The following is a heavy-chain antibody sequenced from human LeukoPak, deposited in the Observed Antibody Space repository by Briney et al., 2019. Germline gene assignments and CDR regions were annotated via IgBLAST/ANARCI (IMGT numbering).Heavy chain of an antibody. CDR3: ARGLGRWNWFDP. CDR1: GYTFTSYD. D-gene: IGHD4-23*01. J-gene: IGHJ5*02. Sequence: ASVKVSCKASGYTFTSYDINWVRQATGQGLEWMGWMNPNSGNTGYAQKFQGRVTMTRNTSISTAYMELSSLRSEDTAVYYCARGLGRWNWFDPWGQGTLVTVSS. V-gene: IGHV1-8*01. CDR2: MNPNSGNT.